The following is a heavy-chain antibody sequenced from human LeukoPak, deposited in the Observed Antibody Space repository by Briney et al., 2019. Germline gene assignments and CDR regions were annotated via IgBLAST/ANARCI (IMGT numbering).Heavy chain of an antibody. CDR1: GYTLTELS. Sequence: ASVKVSCKVSGYTLTELSMHWVRQAPGKGLEWMGGFDPEDGETIYAQKFQGRVTMTEDTSTDTAYMELSSLRSEDTAVYYCATVLERRFLEWLLGYWGQGTLVTVSS. J-gene: IGHJ4*02. CDR2: FDPEDGET. V-gene: IGHV1-24*01. CDR3: ATVLERRFLEWLLGY. D-gene: IGHD3-3*01.